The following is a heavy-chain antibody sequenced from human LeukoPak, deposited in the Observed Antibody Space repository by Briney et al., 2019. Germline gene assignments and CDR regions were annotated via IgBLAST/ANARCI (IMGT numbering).Heavy chain of an antibody. Sequence: GGSLRLSCAASGFTFSSYAMSWVPRAPGKGLEGVSAISGSGGSTYYADSVKGRFTISRDNSKNTLYLQMNSLRAEDTAVYYCASHHDSSGYINWGQGTLVTVSS. CDR3: ASHHDSSGYIN. CDR1: GFTFSSYA. CDR2: ISGSGGST. D-gene: IGHD3-22*01. J-gene: IGHJ4*02. V-gene: IGHV3-23*01.